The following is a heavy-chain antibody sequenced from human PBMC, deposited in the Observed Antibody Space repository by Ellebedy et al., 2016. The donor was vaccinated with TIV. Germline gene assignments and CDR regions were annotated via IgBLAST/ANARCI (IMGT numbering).Heavy chain of an antibody. CDR2: IKQDGSEK. CDR3: ARDDYRESGGMDV. J-gene: IGHJ6*02. Sequence: GGSLRLSCAASGFRFSNYWMSWVRQAPGKGLEWVANIKQDGSEKYYVDSVKGRFTISRDNAKNSLYLQMNSLRAEDTAVYYCARDDYRESGGMDVWGQGTTVTVSS. D-gene: IGHD4-11*01. V-gene: IGHV3-7*03. CDR1: GFRFSNYW.